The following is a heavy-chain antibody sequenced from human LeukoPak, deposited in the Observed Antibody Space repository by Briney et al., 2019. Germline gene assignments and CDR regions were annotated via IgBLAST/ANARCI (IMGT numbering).Heavy chain of an antibody. J-gene: IGHJ4*02. D-gene: IGHD3-10*01. Sequence: GGSLRLSCAASGLTFSSYAMSWVRQAPGKGLEWVSSITGSSASTYYADSVKGRFTISRDNSKNTLYLQMNSLRAEDTAVYYCAKDWDYYGSGSYSDYWGQGTLVTVSS. CDR2: ITGSSAST. CDR1: GLTFSSYA. CDR3: AKDWDYYGSGSYSDY. V-gene: IGHV3-23*01.